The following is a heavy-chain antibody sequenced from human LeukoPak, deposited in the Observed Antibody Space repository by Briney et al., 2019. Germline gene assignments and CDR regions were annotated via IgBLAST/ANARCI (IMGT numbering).Heavy chain of an antibody. CDR1: GGTFSSYA. V-gene: IGHV1-69*04. CDR2: IIPILGIA. J-gene: IGHJ4*02. CDR3: ARPQKYSDYVAFDY. Sequence: ASVKVSCKASGGTFSSYAISWVRQAPGQGLEWMGRIIPILGIANYAQKFQGRVTITADKSTSTAYMELSSLRSEDTAVYYCARPQKYSDYVAFDYWGQGTLVTVSS. D-gene: IGHD4-11*01.